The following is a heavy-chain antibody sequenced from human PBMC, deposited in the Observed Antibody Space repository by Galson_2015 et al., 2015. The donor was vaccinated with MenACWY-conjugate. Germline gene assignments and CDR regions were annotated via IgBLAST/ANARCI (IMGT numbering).Heavy chain of an antibody. CDR3: ARGGFTYGDAFDI. J-gene: IGHJ3*02. Sequence: PGDSETGSSPSFQGQVTISADKSIRTAYLQWSSLEASDTAMYYCARGGFTYGDAFDIWGQGTMVTVSS. D-gene: IGHD5-18*01. CDR2: PGDSET. V-gene: IGHV5-51*01.